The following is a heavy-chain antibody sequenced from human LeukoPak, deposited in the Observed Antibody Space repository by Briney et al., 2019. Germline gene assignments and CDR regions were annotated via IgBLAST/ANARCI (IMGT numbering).Heavy chain of an antibody. CDR1: GGSFSGYY. Sequence: SETLSLTCAVYGGSFSGYYWSWIRQPPGKGLEWIGEINHSGSTNYNPSLKSRVTISVDTSKNHFSLKLSSVTAADTAVYYCARGLGVIVVVPADIGGNWLDPGGQGTLVTVSS. D-gene: IGHD2-2*01. J-gene: IGHJ5*02. CDR2: INHSGST. CDR3: ARGLGVIVVVPADIGGNWLDP. V-gene: IGHV4-34*01.